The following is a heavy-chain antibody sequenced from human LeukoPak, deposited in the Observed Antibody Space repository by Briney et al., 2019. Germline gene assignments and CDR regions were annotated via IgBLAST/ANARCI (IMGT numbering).Heavy chain of an antibody. V-gene: IGHV4-59*01. CDR1: GGSISSYY. Sequence: SETLSLTCTVSGGSISSYYWSWIPQPPGKGLEWIGYIYYSGSTNYNPSLKSRVTISVDTSKNQFSLKLSSVTAADTAVYYCARESGYDSSGYYFINWGQGTLVTVSS. D-gene: IGHD3-22*01. J-gene: IGHJ4*02. CDR2: IYYSGST. CDR3: ARESGYDSSGYYFIN.